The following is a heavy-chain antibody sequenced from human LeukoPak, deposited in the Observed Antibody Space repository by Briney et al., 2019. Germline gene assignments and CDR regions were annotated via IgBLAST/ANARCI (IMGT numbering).Heavy chain of an antibody. J-gene: IGHJ4*02. CDR1: GGSISNTFYY. V-gene: IGHV4-39*07. D-gene: IGHD1-26*01. CDR2: INYSGST. CDR3: ARSYGWELLLFFDY. Sequence: SETLSLTCTVSGGSISNTFYYWGWIRQPPGKGLEWIGSINYSGSTYYNPSLKSRVTISVDTSKNQFSLKLSSVTAADTAVYYCARSYGWELLLFFDYWGQGTLVTVSS.